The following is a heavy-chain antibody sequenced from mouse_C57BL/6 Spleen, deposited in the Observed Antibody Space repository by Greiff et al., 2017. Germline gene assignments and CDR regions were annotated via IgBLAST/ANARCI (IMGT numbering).Heavy chain of an antibody. V-gene: IGHV1-63*01. Sequence: VQLQQSGAELVRPGTSVKMSCKASGYTFTNYWIGWAKQRPGHGLEWIGDIYPGGGYTNYNEKFKGKATLTADKSSSTAYMQFSSLTSEDSAIYYCARGPNDYGSSLLDYWGQGTTLTVSS. CDR3: ARGPNDYGSSLLDY. D-gene: IGHD1-1*01. CDR2: IYPGGGYT. CDR1: GYTFTNYW. J-gene: IGHJ2*01.